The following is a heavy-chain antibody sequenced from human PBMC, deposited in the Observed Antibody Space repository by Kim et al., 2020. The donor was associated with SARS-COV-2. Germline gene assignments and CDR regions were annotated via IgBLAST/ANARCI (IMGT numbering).Heavy chain of an antibody. CDR2: MNPNSGNT. D-gene: IGHD1-26*01. V-gene: IGHV1-8*01. J-gene: IGHJ6*02. CDR3: ARGSPELYYYGMDV. Sequence: ASVKVSCKASGYTFTSYDINWVRQATGQGLEWMGWMNPNSGNTGYAQKFQGRVTMTRNTSISTAYMELSSLRSEDTAVYYCARGSPELYYYGMDVWGQGTTVTVSS. CDR1: GYTFTSYD.